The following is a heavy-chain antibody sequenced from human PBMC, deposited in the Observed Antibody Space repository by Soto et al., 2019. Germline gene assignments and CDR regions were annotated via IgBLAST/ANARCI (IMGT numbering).Heavy chain of an antibody. CDR1: GYTFTTFA. J-gene: IGHJ4*02. V-gene: IGHV1-3*04. CDR3: AREGGSGSYLDY. Sequence: QVQLVQSGAEVKKPGASVKVSCKASGYTFTTFAMHWVRQAPGQRLEWMGWINTVNGNTKYSQNLQDRVTITRDTSANTAYMELSSLNSADTAVDYCAREGGSGSYLDYWGQGTLVTVSS. CDR2: INTVNGNT. D-gene: IGHD3-10*01.